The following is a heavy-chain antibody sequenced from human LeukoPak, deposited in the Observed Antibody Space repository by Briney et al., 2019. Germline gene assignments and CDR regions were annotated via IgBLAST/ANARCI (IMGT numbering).Heavy chain of an antibody. CDR1: GGTFSSYA. D-gene: IGHD3-3*01. CDR2: IIPIIGTA. V-gene: IGHV1-69*05. CDR3: ARTVSGYPYYYYYYMDV. Sequence: ASVKVSCKVSGGTFSSYAISWVRQAPGQGLEWMGGIIPIIGTADYAQKFQGRVTITTDESTSTAYMELSSLRSEDTAVYYCARTVSGYPYYYYYYMDVWGKGATATVSS. J-gene: IGHJ6*03.